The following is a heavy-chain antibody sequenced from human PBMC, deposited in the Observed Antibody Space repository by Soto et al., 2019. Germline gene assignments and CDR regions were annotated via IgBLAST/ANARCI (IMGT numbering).Heavy chain of an antibody. CDR3: ARDAAVPGESDRFDY. CDR2: AYHNGLT. CDR1: GASVTSNVW. Sequence: QVQLQESGPGLVKPSGTLSLTCAVSGASVTSNVWWSWVRQPPGKGREWIGEAYHNGLTDYNPSLKRRVTMSVDTSKNEFSLKLTSLTAADTAIYYCARDAAVPGESDRFDYWGQGTLVTVSS. V-gene: IGHV4-4*02. D-gene: IGHD6-19*01. J-gene: IGHJ4*02.